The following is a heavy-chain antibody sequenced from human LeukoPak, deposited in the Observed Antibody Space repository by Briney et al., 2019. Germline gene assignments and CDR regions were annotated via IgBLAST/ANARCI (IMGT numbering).Heavy chain of an antibody. V-gene: IGHV3-23*01. J-gene: IGHJ4*02. CDR3: AKESTGSSPDY. D-gene: IGHD1-26*01. CDR1: GFTFSDYG. Sequence: GGSLRLSCAASGFTFSDYGMSWLRQAPGKGLEWVSAITGSGDDAYYADSVHGRFTMSRDNSKSTLYLQMNSLRVEDTALYYCAKESTGSSPDYWGQGTLVTVSS. CDR2: ITGSGDDA.